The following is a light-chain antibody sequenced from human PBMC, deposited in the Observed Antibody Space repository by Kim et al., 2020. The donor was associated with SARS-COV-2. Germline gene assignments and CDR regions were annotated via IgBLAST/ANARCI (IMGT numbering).Light chain of an antibody. CDR3: KQYDTSLPIT. V-gene: IGKV3-20*01. Sequence: EIVLTQSPGTLSLSPGERATLSCRASQSVSSNYLAWYQQKPVQAPRLLIHGASSRATGIPDRFSGSGSGTDFTLTISRLEPEDFAVYYCKQYDTSLPITFGQWTRLDIK. J-gene: IGKJ5*01. CDR1: QSVSSNY. CDR2: GAS.